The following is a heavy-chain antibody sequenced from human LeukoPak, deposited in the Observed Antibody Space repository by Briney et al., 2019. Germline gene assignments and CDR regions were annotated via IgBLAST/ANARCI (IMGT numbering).Heavy chain of an antibody. V-gene: IGHV3-64D*06. CDR1: GFTFRGYA. J-gene: IGHJ4*02. CDR3: VRRLPTTPHYYFDY. Sequence: PGGSLGLSCSASGFTFRGYAMNWVRQAPGKGLEMFSVISSNGGSTYYADSVKGRFTISRDNSKNTLYLQMSSLRADDTAVYYCVRRLPTTPHYYFDYWGQGTLVTVSS. D-gene: IGHD2-21*02. CDR2: ISSNGGST.